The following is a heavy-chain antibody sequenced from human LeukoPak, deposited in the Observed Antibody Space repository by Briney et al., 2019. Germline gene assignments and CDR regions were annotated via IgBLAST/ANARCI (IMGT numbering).Heavy chain of an antibody. CDR2: IIPIFGTA. V-gene: IGHV1-69*13. CDR3: AKDPGIVGATTKTDY. J-gene: IGHJ4*02. Sequence: SVKVSCKASGGTFSSYAISWVRQAPGQGLEWMGGIIPIFGTANYAQKFQGRVTITADESTSTAYMELSSLRAEDTAVYYCAKDPGIVGATTKTDYWGQGTLVTVSS. CDR1: GGTFSSYA. D-gene: IGHD1-26*01.